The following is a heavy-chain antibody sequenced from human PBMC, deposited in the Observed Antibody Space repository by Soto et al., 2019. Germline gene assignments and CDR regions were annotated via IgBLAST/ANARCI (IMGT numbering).Heavy chain of an antibody. CDR2: IYTSGST. J-gene: IGHJ6*02. V-gene: IGHV4-4*07. CDR3: ARVGFGCSGGSCYYYYGMDV. D-gene: IGHD2-15*01. Sequence: ETLSLTCTVSGGSISSYYWSWIRQPAGKGLEWIGRIYTSGSTNYNPSLKSRVTMSVDTSKNQFSLKLSSVTAADTAVYYCARVGFGCSGGSCYYYYGMDVWGQGTTVTVS. CDR1: GGSISSYY.